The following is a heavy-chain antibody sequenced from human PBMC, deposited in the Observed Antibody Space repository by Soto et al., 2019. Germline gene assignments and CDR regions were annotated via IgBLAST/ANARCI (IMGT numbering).Heavy chain of an antibody. Sequence: GGSLRLSCAASGFTFSSYAMSWVRQAPGKGLEWVSSINTDGATYYADSAKGRFTISRDNSRDTLYLQMDSLRAEDTAIYYCAKNYYFDLWGQGALVTVSS. CDR1: GFTFSSYA. J-gene: IGHJ4*02. D-gene: IGHD3-10*01. CDR2: INTDGAT. CDR3: AKNYYFDL. V-gene: IGHV3-23*01.